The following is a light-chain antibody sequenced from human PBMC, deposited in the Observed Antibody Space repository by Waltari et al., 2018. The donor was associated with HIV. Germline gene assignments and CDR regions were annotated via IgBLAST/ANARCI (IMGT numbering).Light chain of an antibody. CDR3: QGWDSNADHLVV. J-gene: IGLJ2*01. V-gene: IGLV3-21*02. CDR2: DNS. Sequence: SYVLTQPPSVSVAPGQTASIPCGGNNIGSVHWYQQKPGQAPVSGAYDNSVRPSGIPERFSGSNSGNTATLTISGVEAGDEADYYCQGWDSNADHLVVFGGGTKLTV. CDR1: NIGS.